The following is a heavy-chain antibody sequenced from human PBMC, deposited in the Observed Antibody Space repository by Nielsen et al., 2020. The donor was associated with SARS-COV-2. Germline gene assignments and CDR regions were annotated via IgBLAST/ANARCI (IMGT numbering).Heavy chain of an antibody. CDR2: ISGSGGST. D-gene: IGHD6-19*01. Sequence: GESLKISCAASGFTFSSYAMSWVRQAPGKGLEWVSAISGSGGSTYYADSVKGRFTISRDNSKNTLYLQMNSLRAEDTAVYYCAKSPREWLYFDYWGQGTLVTVSS. CDR1: GFTFSSYA. CDR3: AKSPREWLYFDY. V-gene: IGHV3-23*01. J-gene: IGHJ4*02.